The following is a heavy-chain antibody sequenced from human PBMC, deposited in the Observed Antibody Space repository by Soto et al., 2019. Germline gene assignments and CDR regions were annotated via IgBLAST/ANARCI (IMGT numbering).Heavy chain of an antibody. Sequence: EVQLLESGGGLVQPGGSLRLSCAASGFTFSDYAMGWVRQAPGKGLEWVSSISDSGGSTYYADSVKGRFTISRDNSKNTLYLQMNSLRAEDTAVYYCAKDYGSGSYGPWGQGTPVTVSS. D-gene: IGHD3-10*01. J-gene: IGHJ5*02. CDR1: GFTFSDYA. V-gene: IGHV3-23*01. CDR3: AKDYGSGSYGP. CDR2: ISDSGGST.